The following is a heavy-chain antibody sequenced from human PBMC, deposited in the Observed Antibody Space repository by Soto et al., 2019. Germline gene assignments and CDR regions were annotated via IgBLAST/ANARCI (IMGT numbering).Heavy chain of an antibody. CDR2: IIPIFGTA. D-gene: IGHD6-13*01. V-gene: IGHV1-69*06. J-gene: IGHJ6*02. CDR3: ARDWGTIAAAGGMDV. Sequence: QVQLVQSGAEVKKPGSSVQCSCKASGGTFRSYAISWVRHAPGQGLQWMGGIIPIFGTANYAQKFQGRVRITAHKSTSTAYMELSSLRSEDTAVYYCARDWGTIAAAGGMDVWGQGPTVTASS. CDR1: GGTFRSYA.